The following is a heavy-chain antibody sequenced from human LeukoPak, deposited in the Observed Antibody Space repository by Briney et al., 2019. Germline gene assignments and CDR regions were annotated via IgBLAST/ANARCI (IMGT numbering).Heavy chain of an antibody. CDR1: GFIFSNYG. CDR2: IWYDGSRK. Sequence: GGSLRLSCVASGFIFSNYGLHWVRQAPGKGLEWVAVIWYDGSRKYYADSVKGRFTISRDNSKNTLYLQMNSLRAEDTAVYYCASSYGDYHTVWGQGTLVTVSS. CDR3: ASSYGDYHTV. V-gene: IGHV3-33*01. J-gene: IGHJ4*02. D-gene: IGHD4-17*01.